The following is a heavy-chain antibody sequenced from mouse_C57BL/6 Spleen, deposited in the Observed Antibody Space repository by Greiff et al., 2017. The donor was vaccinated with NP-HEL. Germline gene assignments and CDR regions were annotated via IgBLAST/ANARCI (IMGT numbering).Heavy chain of an antibody. CDR3: ARGRWLRYFDV. Sequence: QVQLQQSGAELARPGASVKMSCKASGYTFTSYTMHWVKQRPGQGLEWIGYINPSSGYTKYNQKFKDKATLTADKSSSTAYMQLSSLTSEDSAVYYCARGRWLRYFDVWGTGTTVTVSS. CDR1: GYTFTSYT. V-gene: IGHV1-4*01. J-gene: IGHJ1*03. D-gene: IGHD2-3*01. CDR2: INPSSGYT.